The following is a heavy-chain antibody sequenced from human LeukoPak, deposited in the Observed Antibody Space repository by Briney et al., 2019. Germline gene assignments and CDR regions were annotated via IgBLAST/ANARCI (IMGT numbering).Heavy chain of an antibody. CDR2: ISSTSSYI. CDR1: GFAFSSYS. CDR3: ANPLWQQPEHNWFDP. D-gene: IGHD6-13*01. J-gene: IGHJ5*02. V-gene: IGHV3-21*04. Sequence: KPGGSLRVSCVASGFAFSSYSMTWVRQAPGKGLEWVSSISSTSSYIFYADSVKGRFTISRDNAKNSLYLQMNSLRAEDTAVYYCANPLWQQPEHNWFDPWGQGTLVTVSS.